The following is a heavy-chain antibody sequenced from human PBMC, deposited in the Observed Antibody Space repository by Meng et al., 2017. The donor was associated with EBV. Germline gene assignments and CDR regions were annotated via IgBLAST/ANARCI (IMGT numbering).Heavy chain of an antibody. D-gene: IGHD3-10*01. CDR2: IYWDDAK. Sequence: QITLNESVHTLVKPTQTLLLTCTFSGISLTTSGVGVGWIRQPPGKALEWLAVIYWDDAKRYSPSLKNRLTITKDTSKNQVVLTMTNMDPVDTATYFCAHSKYYSDSGGYWDYFDDWGQGTLVTVSS. CDR1: GISLTTSGVG. V-gene: IGHV2-5*02. CDR3: AHSKYYSDSGGYWDYFDD. J-gene: IGHJ4*02.